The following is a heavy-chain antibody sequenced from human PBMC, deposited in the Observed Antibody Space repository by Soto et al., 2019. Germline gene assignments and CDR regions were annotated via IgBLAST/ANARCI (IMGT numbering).Heavy chain of an antibody. CDR1: GYTFTDYY. Sequence: GASVKVSCKASGYTFTDYYLHWVRQAPRQGLEWMAWINPSNGDTNFAQKFQGRVTMTRDTSINTAYMDLSSLTSDDTAVYYCARLPGVAVAGTETIFDYWGQGSLVTVSS. V-gene: IGHV1-2*02. CDR2: INPSNGDT. J-gene: IGHJ4*02. D-gene: IGHD6-19*01. CDR3: ARLPGVAVAGTETIFDY.